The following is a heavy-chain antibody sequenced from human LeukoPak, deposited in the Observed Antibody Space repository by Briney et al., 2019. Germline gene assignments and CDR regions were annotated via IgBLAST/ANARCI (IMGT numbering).Heavy chain of an antibody. CDR2: INPDGSTT. V-gene: IGHV3-74*01. D-gene: IGHD3-3*01. CDR3: AKAHASSTIFGVALDY. J-gene: IGHJ4*02. Sequence: GGSLRLSCAASGFTFSRYWIHWVRQTPGKGLEWVSRINPDGSTTTYADSVKGRFTISRDNAKDTLYLQMKSLRAEDTAVYYCAKAHASSTIFGVALDYWGQGTLVTVSS. CDR1: GFTFSRYW.